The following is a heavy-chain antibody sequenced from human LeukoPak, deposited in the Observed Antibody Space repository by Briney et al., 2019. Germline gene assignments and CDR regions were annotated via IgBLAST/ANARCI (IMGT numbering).Heavy chain of an antibody. D-gene: IGHD3-3*01. CDR3: AKAPPQERFLEWSYDAFDI. Sequence: PGGSLRLSCAASGFTFSSYGMHWVRQAPGKGLEWVAFIRYDGSNKYYADSVKGRFTISRDNSKNTLYLQMNSLRAEDTAVYYCAKAPPQERFLEWSYDAFDIWGQGTMVTVSS. CDR1: GFTFSSYG. V-gene: IGHV3-30*02. J-gene: IGHJ3*02. CDR2: IRYDGSNK.